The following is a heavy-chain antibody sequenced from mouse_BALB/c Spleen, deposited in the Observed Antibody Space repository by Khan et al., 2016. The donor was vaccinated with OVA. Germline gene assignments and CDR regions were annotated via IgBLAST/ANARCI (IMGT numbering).Heavy chain of an antibody. CDR3: ARSTYRYAFAY. CDR2: MIYSGNT. D-gene: IGHD2-12*01. V-gene: IGHV3-8*02. Sequence: EVQLVESGPSLVKPSQTLSLTCSVTGDSITSGYWSWIRKFPGNKLEYMGYMIYSGNTYYNPSLKSRISITRHTSNTQYYLQLNSVTTEDTATYYCARSTYRYAFAYWGQGTLVTVSA. J-gene: IGHJ3*01. CDR1: GDSITSGY.